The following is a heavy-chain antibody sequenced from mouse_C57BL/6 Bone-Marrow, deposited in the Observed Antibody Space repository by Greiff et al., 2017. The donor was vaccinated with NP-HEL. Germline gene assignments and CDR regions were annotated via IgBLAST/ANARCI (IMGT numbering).Heavy chain of an antibody. Sequence: EVKVEESGGGLVQPGGSMKLSCAASGFTFSDAWMDWVRQSPEKGLEWVAEIRNKANNHATYYAESVKGRFTISRDDSKSSVYLQMNSLRAEDTGIYYCTLGRSFLYFDYWGQGTTLTVSS. J-gene: IGHJ2*01. CDR2: IRNKANNHAT. D-gene: IGHD4-1*01. V-gene: IGHV6-6*01. CDR1: GFTFSDAW. CDR3: TLGRSFLYFDY.